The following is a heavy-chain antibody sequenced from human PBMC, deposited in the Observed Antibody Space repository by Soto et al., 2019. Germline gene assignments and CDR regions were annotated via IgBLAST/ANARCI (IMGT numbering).Heavy chain of an antibody. CDR2: INPNSGGT. CDR1: GYTFTGYY. V-gene: IGHV1-2*02. Sequence: VKVSCKASGYTFTGYYMHWVRQAPGQGLEWMGWINPNSGGTNYAQKFQGRVTMTRDTSISTAYMELSRLRSDDTAVYYCAREGIRITMIVVVTGFAFDIWGQGTMVTVSS. CDR3: AREGIRITMIVVVTGFAFDI. J-gene: IGHJ3*02. D-gene: IGHD3-22*01.